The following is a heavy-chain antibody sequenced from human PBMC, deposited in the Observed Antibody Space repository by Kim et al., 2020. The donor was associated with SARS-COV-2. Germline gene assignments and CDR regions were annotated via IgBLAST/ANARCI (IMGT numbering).Heavy chain of an antibody. J-gene: IGHJ4*02. CDR3: AKDSWLRYFDWLLRVDY. D-gene: IGHD3-9*01. V-gene: IGHV3-30*18. CDR1: GFTFSSYG. Sequence: GGSLRLSCAASGFTFSSYGMHWVRQAPGKGLEWVAVISYDGSNKYYADSVKGRFTISRDNSKNTLYLQMNSLRAEDTAVYYCAKDSWLRYFDWLLRVDYWGQGTLVTVSS. CDR2: ISYDGSNK.